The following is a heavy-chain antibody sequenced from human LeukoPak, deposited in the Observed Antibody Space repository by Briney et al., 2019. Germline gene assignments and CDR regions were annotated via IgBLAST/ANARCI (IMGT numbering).Heavy chain of an antibody. CDR3: ARTCGGDCYSSSNYYYYGMDV. J-gene: IGHJ6*02. Sequence: QPGGSLRLSCAASGFTFSSYSMNWVRQAPGKGLEWVSSISSSSSYIYYADSVKGRFTISRDNAKNSLYLQMNSLRAEDTAVYYCARTCGGDCYSSSNYYYYGMDVWGQGTTVTVSS. CDR2: ISSSSSYI. D-gene: IGHD2-21*02. CDR1: GFTFSSYS. V-gene: IGHV3-21*01.